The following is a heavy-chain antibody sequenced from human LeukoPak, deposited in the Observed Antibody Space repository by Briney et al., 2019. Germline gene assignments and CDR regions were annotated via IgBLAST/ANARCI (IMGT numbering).Heavy chain of an antibody. V-gene: IGHV4-4*07. CDR3: ARGPHYYGSGSHEDI. D-gene: IGHD3-10*01. J-gene: IGHJ3*02. CDR2: IYTSGST. CDR1: GGSISSYY. Sequence: PSETLSLTCTVSGGSISSYYWSWIRQPAGKGLEWIGRIYTSGSTNYNPSLKSRVTMSVDTSKNQFSLKLSSVTAADTAVYYCARGPHYYGSGSHEDIWGQGTMVTVSS.